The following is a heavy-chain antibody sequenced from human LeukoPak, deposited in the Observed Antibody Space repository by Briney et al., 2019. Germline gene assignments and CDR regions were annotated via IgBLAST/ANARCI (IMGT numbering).Heavy chain of an antibody. CDR1: GYTFTSYG. Sequence: ASVKVSFKDSGYTFTSYGISWVRQAPGQGLEWMGWISAYNGNTNYAQKLQGRVTMTTDTSTSTAYMELRSLRSDDTAVYYCARERPVSDYYDSSGYYYDYFDYWGQGTLVTVSS. CDR2: ISAYNGNT. D-gene: IGHD3-22*01. V-gene: IGHV1-18*01. J-gene: IGHJ4*02. CDR3: ARERPVSDYYDSSGYYYDYFDY.